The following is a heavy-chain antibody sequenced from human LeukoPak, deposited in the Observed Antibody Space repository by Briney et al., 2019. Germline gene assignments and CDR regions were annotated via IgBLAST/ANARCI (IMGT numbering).Heavy chain of an antibody. Sequence: GASVEVSCKASGYTFTGYYMHWVRQAPGQGLEWMGWINPNSGGTNYAQKFQGWVTMTRDTSISTAYMELSRLRSDDTAVYYCARDLSGSYCYDHWGQGTLVTLSS. D-gene: IGHD1-26*01. CDR1: GYTFTGYY. CDR3: ARDLSGSYCYDH. CDR2: INPNSGGT. V-gene: IGHV1-2*04. J-gene: IGHJ4*02.